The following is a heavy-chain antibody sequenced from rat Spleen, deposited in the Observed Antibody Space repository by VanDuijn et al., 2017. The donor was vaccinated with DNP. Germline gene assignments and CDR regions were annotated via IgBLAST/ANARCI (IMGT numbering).Heavy chain of an antibody. D-gene: IGHD1-6*01. CDR1: GFTFNKYW. V-gene: IGHV5-31*01. CDR2: IINTGGST. CDR3: LTDSFTLDYPFDY. J-gene: IGHJ2*01. Sequence: EVQLVESGGGLVQPGGSLTLSCAASGFTFNKYWMTWIRQAPGKGLEWIASIINTGGSTYYPDSVKGRFTIFRDNTKSSLFLQMVSLRSEDTATYYCLTDSFTLDYPFDYWGQGVMVTVSS.